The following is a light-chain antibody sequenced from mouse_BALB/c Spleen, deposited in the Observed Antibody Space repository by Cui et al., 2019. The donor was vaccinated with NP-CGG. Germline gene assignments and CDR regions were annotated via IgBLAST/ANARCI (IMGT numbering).Light chain of an antibody. V-gene: IGLV1*01. J-gene: IGLJ1*01. CDR2: GTN. CDR1: TGAVTTSNY. Sequence: HAVWPHDSARTRSPGETVTLTCRSSTGAVTTSNYANWVQEKPDQLCTGLIGGTNNRAPGIPARFSGSLIGDKAALTITGAQTEDEAIYFCALWYSNHWVFGGGTKLTVL. CDR3: ALWYSNHWV.